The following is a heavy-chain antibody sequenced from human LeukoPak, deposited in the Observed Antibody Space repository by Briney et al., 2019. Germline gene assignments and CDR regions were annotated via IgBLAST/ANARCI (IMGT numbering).Heavy chain of an antibody. Sequence: KSSETLSLTCTVSGGSISGYYWSWIRQPPGKGLEWIGFIYYSGSTNYNPSFKSRVTLSVDTSKNQFSLKLSSVTAADTAVYYCAREKFPGYNYGTFDYWGQGTLVTVSS. D-gene: IGHD5-18*01. CDR2: IYYSGST. V-gene: IGHV4-59*01. J-gene: IGHJ4*02. CDR3: AREKFPGYNYGTFDY. CDR1: GGSISGYY.